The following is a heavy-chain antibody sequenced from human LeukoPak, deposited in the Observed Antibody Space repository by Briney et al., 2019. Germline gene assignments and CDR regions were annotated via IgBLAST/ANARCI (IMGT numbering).Heavy chain of an antibody. CDR1: GFTFSSYS. CDR3: ARRPRIGGWYPGAFDI. Sequence: GGSLRLSCAASGFTFSSYSMNWVRQAPGKGLEWVSSISSSSSYIYYADSVKGRFTISRDNAQNSLYLQMNSLRAEDTAVYYCARRPRIGGWYPGAFDIWGQGTMVTVSS. J-gene: IGHJ3*02. D-gene: IGHD6-19*01. V-gene: IGHV3-21*01. CDR2: ISSSSSYI.